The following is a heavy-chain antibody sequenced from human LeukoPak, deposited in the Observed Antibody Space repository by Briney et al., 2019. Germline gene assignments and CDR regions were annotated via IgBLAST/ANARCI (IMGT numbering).Heavy chain of an antibody. Sequence: GGSLRLSCATSGFTFNDYYMSWVRQARGKWLEWVAKIEKDGGVKVYVDSVKGRFAISRDNAKNSLYLQMNSLRVEDTAVYYCARDWSNSDVVKTGDYWGQGTLVTVSS. J-gene: IGHJ4*02. CDR1: GFTFNDYY. CDR3: ARDWSNSDVVKTGDY. D-gene: IGHD2-8*01. V-gene: IGHV3-7*01. CDR2: IEKDGGVK.